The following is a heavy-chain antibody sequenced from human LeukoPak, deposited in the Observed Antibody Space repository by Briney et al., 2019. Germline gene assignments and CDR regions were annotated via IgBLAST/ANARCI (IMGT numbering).Heavy chain of an antibody. CDR2: IWYDGSNK. Sequence: GGGLRLSCAASGFTFSSYGMHWVRQAPGKGREWVAVIWYDGSNKYYADSVKGRFTISRDNSKNTLYLQMDSLRAEDTAVYYCAREPTGPWGEGTLVPVSS. V-gene: IGHV3-33*01. J-gene: IGHJ5*02. CDR3: AREPTGP. CDR1: GFTFSSYG.